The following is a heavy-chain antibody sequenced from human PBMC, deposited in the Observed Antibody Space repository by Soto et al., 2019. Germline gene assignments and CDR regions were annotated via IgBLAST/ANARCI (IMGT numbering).Heavy chain of an antibody. CDR2: INPSGST. CDR1: GGSFSGYY. D-gene: IGHD2-2*01. CDR3: VRGGIYCGCYSCYGWFFDL. V-gene: IGHV4-34*01. J-gene: IGHJ2*01. Sequence: QVQLQQWGAGLLKPSETLSLTCAVYGGSFSGYYWSWIRQPPGKGLEWIGEINPSGSTTYSPSLTFRVTESAEKGTICFSLELSSVSASDTAVYFCVRGGIYCGCYSCYGWFFDLWCRG.